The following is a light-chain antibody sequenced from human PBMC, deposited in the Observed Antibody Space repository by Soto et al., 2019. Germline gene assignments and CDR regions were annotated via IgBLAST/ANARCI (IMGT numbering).Light chain of an antibody. CDR2: DVN. V-gene: IGLV2-11*01. CDR1: SSDVGGYNY. CDR3: SSYAGNFHFV. Sequence: QSVLTQPRSVSGSPGQSVTISCTGTSSDVGGYNYVSWYQQHPGKAPKHIIYDVNKRPSGVPGRLSASKSGNTASLTISGLHAEDEAYYYCSSYAGNFHFVFGSGTKLTVL. J-gene: IGLJ1*01.